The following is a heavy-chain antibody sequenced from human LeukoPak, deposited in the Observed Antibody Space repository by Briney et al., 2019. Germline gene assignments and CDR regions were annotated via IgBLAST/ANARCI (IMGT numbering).Heavy chain of an antibody. J-gene: IGHJ1*01. V-gene: IGHV3-11*01. CDR2: ISSSGSTI. CDR1: GGSISSYY. D-gene: IGHD1-26*01. CDR3: ARGTYTWELTDQYFQH. Sequence: LSLICTVSGGSISSYYWSWIRQAPGKGLEWVSYISSSGSTIYYADSVKGRFTISRDNAKNSLYLQMNSLRAEDTAVYYCARGTYTWELTDQYFQHWGQGTLVTVSS.